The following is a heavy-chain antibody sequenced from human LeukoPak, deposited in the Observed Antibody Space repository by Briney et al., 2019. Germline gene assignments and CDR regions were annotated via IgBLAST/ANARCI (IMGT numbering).Heavy chain of an antibody. D-gene: IGHD3-22*01. CDR2: IIPIFGTA. Sequence: GASVKVSCKASGGTFSSYAISWVRQAPGQGLEWMGGIIPIFGTANYAQKFQGRVTITTDESTSTAYMELSSLRSEDTAVYYCASRDYYDSSGPESYWGQGTLVTVSS. CDR3: ASRDYYDSSGPESY. CDR1: GGTFSSYA. V-gene: IGHV1-69*05. J-gene: IGHJ4*02.